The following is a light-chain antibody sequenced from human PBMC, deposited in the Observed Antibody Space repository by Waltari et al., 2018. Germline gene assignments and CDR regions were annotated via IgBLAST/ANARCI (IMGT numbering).Light chain of an antibody. J-gene: IGLJ1*01. Sequence: QSVLTQPPSVSGAPGQRVTISCTGRSPTIGAGYNVHWYQQLPGTAPTPFIYANNDRPSGVPDRFSGSKSGTSADLAITGLQAEDEADYYCQSHDSSLSVLYVFGTGTKVTVL. CDR2: ANN. CDR3: QSHDSSLSVLYV. V-gene: IGLV1-40*01. CDR1: SPTIGAGYN.